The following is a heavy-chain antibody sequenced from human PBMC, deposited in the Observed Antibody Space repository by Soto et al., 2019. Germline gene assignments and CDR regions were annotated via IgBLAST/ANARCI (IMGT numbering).Heavy chain of an antibody. CDR3: ARGRRTAVTIDY. Sequence: SETLSLTCAFYGWSFSGYYWSWIRQPPGKGLEWIGEINHSGSTNYNPSLKSRVTISVDTSKNQFSLKLNSVTAADTAVYYCARGRRTAVTIDYWGQGTLVTVSS. CDR2: INHSGST. CDR1: GWSFSGYY. J-gene: IGHJ4*02. V-gene: IGHV4-34*01. D-gene: IGHD4-17*01.